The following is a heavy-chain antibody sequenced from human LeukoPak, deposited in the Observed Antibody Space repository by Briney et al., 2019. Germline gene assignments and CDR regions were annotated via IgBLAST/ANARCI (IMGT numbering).Heavy chain of an antibody. J-gene: IGHJ4*02. CDR1: GYTFTSYG. CDR3: ARENSYGSPHFYYFDY. Sequence: ASVKVSCKASGYTFTSYGISWVRQAPGQGLEWMGWISAYNGNTNYAQKLQGRVTMTTDTSTSTAYTELRSLRSDDTAVYYCARENSYGSPHFYYFDYWGQGTLVTVSS. CDR2: ISAYNGNT. V-gene: IGHV1-18*01. D-gene: IGHD5-18*01.